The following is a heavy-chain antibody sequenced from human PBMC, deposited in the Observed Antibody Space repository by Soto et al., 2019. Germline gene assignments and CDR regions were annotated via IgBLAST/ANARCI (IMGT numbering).Heavy chain of an antibody. CDR1: CGSITSYY. V-gene: IGHV4-59*01. J-gene: IGHJ2*01. Sequence: KTSETLCLPCTVSCGSITSYYWSWIRQPPGKGLEWIGYIYYSGSTNYNPSHKSRVTIAVDTSKNQFSLKLSSVAAADTAVYYSARASSGYYYGWYFDLWGRGTLVTVSS. CDR2: IYYSGST. CDR3: ARASSGYYYGWYFDL. D-gene: IGHD3-22*01.